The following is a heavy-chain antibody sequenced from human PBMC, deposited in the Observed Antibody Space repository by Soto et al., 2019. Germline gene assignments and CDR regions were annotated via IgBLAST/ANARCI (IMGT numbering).Heavy chain of an antibody. CDR2: IIPIFGTA. J-gene: IGHJ5*02. CDR1: GGTFSSYA. V-gene: IGHV1-69*13. CDR3: ASSTVILWKWFDP. D-gene: IGHD3-22*01. Sequence: ASVKVSCKASGGTFSSYAISWVRQAPGQGLEWMGGIIPIFGTANYAQKFQGRVTITADESTSTAYMELSSLRSEDTAVYYCASSTVILWKWFDPWGQGTLVTVSS.